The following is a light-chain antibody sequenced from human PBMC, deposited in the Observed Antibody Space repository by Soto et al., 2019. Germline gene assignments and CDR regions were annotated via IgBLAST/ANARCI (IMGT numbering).Light chain of an antibody. Sequence: EIVMTQSPATLSMSPGARATLSCRASLYISNKVAWYQQKPGQAPRLRIYGSSTIAAGFPARFSGSGSGTEFTLSISSLRSWDVAVYFIEQYSSWPQTLSGGTKVDIK. CDR1: LYISNK. J-gene: IGKJ4*01. CDR2: GSS. V-gene: IGKV3-15*01. CDR3: EQYSSWPQT.